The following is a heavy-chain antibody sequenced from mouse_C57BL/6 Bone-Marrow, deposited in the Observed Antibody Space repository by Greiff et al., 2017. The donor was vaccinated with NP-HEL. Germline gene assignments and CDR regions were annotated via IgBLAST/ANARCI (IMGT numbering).Heavy chain of an antibody. Sequence: VQLKESGAELVKPGASVKLSCTASGFNIKDYYMHWVKQRTEQGLEWIGRIDPEDGETKYAPKFQGKATITSDTSSTTAYLQLSSLTSEDTAVYYCAKPPYYYGSSYGWYFDVWGTGTTVTVSS. CDR3: AKPPYYYGSSYGWYFDV. D-gene: IGHD1-1*01. V-gene: IGHV14-2*01. CDR2: IDPEDGET. CDR1: GFNIKDYY. J-gene: IGHJ1*03.